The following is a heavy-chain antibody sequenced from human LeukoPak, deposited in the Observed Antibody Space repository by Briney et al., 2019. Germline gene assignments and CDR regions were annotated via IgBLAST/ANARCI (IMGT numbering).Heavy chain of an antibody. D-gene: IGHD3-10*01. V-gene: IGHV1-2*02. CDR2: INPNSGGT. J-gene: IGHJ5*02. CDR1: GYTFTGYY. CDR3: ARGQSITMVRVRRNWFDP. Sequence: GASVKVSCKASGYTFTGYYMHWVRQAPGQGLEWMGWINPNSGGTNYAQKFQGRVTMTRDTSISTAYMELSRLRSDDTAVYYCARGQSITMVRVRRNWFDPWGQGTLVTVSS.